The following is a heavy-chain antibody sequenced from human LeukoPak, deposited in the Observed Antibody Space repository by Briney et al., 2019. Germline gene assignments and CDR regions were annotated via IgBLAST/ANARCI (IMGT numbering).Heavy chain of an antibody. J-gene: IGHJ6*02. CDR2: INHSGST. CDR1: GGSFSGYY. Sequence: SGTLSLTCAVYGGSFSGYYWSWIRQPPGEGLEWIGEINHSGSTNYNPSLKSRVTISVDTSKNQFSLKLSSVTAVDTAVYYCARGKGYYGSGSPLNRPYGMDVWGQGTTVTVSS. CDR3: ARGKGYYGSGSPLNRPYGMDV. D-gene: IGHD3-10*01. V-gene: IGHV4-34*01.